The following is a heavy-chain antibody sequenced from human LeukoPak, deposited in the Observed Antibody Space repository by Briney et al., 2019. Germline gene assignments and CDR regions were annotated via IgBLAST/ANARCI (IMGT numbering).Heavy chain of an antibody. CDR2: IYSSGST. J-gene: IGHJ3*02. CDR3: ARLLVRGVRDAFDI. CDR1: GGSISSSSYY. D-gene: IGHD3-10*01. Sequence: PSETLPLTCTVSGGSISSSSYYWGWIRQPPGKGLEWIGSIYSSGSTYYNPSLKSRVTISVDTSKLQFSLKLSSVTAADTAVYYCARLLVRGVRDAFDIWGQGTMVTVSS. V-gene: IGHV4-39*01.